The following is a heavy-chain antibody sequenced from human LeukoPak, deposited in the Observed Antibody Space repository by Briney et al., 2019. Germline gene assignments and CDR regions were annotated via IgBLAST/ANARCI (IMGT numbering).Heavy chain of an antibody. J-gene: IGHJ3*02. V-gene: IGHV3-7*05. CDR3: ARHGDWAFDI. D-gene: IGHD2-21*02. CDR1: EFTFSRSW. CDR2: INDDGSEK. Sequence: PGGSLRLSCAASEFTFSRSWMSWVRQAPGKGLEWVANINDDGSEKYYVDSVKGRFTFSRDNAKNSLYLQMNSLRAADTAMYYCARHGDWAFDIRGQGTMVTVSS.